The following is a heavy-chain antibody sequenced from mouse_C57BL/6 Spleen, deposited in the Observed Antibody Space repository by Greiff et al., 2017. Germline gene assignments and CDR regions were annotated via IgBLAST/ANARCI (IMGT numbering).Heavy chain of an antibody. CDR1: GSTFSNYW. J-gene: IGHJ2*01. D-gene: IGHD1-1*01. Sequence: EVKLVDSGGGLVQPGGSMKLSCVASGSTFSNYWMNWVRQSPEKGLEWVAQIRLKSDNYATHYAESVKGRFTISRDDSKSSVYLQMNNLRAEDTGIYYCTGGGYYYGSSYGEDYWGQGTTLTVSS. CDR3: TGGGYYYGSSYGEDY. CDR2: IRLKSDNYAT. V-gene: IGHV6-3*01.